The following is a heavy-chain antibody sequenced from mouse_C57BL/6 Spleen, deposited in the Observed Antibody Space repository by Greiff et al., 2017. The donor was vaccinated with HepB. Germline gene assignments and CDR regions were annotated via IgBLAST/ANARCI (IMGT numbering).Heavy chain of an antibody. CDR3: TRDLPYDYDNLFRYFDV. J-gene: IGHJ1*03. CDR2: ISSGGDYI. D-gene: IGHD2-4*01. V-gene: IGHV5-9-1*02. CDR1: GFTFSSYA. Sequence: DVQLVESGEGLVKPGGSLKLSCAASGFTFSSYAMSWVRQTPEKRLEWVAYISSGGDYIYYADTVKGRFTISRDNARNTLYLQMSSLKSEDTAMYYCTRDLPYDYDNLFRYFDVWGTGTTVTVSS.